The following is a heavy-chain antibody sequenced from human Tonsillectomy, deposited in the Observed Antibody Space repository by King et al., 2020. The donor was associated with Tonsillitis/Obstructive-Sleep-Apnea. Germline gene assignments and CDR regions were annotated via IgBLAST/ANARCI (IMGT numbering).Heavy chain of an antibody. Sequence: VQLQESGPGLVKPSETLSLTCTVSGGSISSYYWSWIRQPPGKGLEWIGYIYYSGRTNYNPSLKSRISISVDTSKNQFSLKLSSVTAADTAVYYCARVFPDGCNYVIDYWGQGTLVTVSS. CDR3: ARVFPDGCNYVIDY. D-gene: IGHD5-24*01. CDR1: GGSISSYY. J-gene: IGHJ4*02. V-gene: IGHV4-59*01. CDR2: IYYSGRT.